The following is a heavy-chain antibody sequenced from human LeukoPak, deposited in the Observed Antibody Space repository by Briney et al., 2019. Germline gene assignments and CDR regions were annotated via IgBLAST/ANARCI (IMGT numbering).Heavy chain of an antibody. CDR3: AKSEYQLLSPFDY. D-gene: IGHD2-2*01. J-gene: IGHJ4*02. Sequence: GGSLRLSCAASGFTFSSYAMSWVRQAPGKGLEWVSAISGSGGSTYYADSVKGRFTISRDNSKNTLYLQMNSLRAEDTAAYYCAKSEYQLLSPFDYWGQGTLVTVSS. CDR1: GFTFSSYA. CDR2: ISGSGGST. V-gene: IGHV3-23*01.